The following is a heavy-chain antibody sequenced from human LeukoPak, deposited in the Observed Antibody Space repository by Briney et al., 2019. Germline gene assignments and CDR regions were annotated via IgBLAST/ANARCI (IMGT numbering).Heavy chain of an antibody. CDR1: GGSFSGYY. D-gene: IGHD3-22*01. V-gene: IGHV4-34*01. CDR2: INHSGST. Sequence: SETLSLTCAVYGGSFSGYYWSWIRQPPGKGLEWIGEINHSGSTNYNPSLKSRVTISVDTSKNQFSLKLSSVTAADTAVYYCCLDSSGYYYSYWGQGTWSPSPQ. CDR3: CLDSSGYYYSY. J-gene: IGHJ4*02.